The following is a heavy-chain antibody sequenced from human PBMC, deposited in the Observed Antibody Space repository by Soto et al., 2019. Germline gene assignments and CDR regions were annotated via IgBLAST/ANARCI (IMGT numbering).Heavy chain of an antibody. V-gene: IGHV3-33*01. J-gene: IGHJ6*02. D-gene: IGHD5-12*01. CDR3: VRENSGYAQAGYYPYYYGLDV. CDR1: GFAFSSHS. Sequence: QVQLVESGGGVVQPGKSLRLSCAASGFAFSSHSIHWVRQAPGKGLVWVAFIWHDGSNKQYGGSVLGRFTVSRDNSKSKVYLQMNRLRVEYTAVYYCVRENSGYAQAGYYPYYYGLDVWGQGTTVTVSS. CDR2: IWHDGSNK.